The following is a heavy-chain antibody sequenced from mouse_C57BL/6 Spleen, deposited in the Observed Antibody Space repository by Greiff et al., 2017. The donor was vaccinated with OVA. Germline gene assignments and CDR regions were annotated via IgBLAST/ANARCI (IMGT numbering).Heavy chain of an antibody. V-gene: IGHV1-61*01. CDR2: IYPSDSET. D-gene: IGHD1-1*01. J-gene: IGHJ1*03. CDR3: ARKGYYYGSSPWYFDV. Sequence: QVQLQQPGAELVRPGSSVKLSCKASGYTFTSYWMDWVKQRPGQGLEWIGNIYPSDSETHYNQKFKDKATLTVDKSSSTAYMQLSSLTSEDSAVYYGARKGYYYGSSPWYFDVWGTGTTVTVSS. CDR1: GYTFTSYW.